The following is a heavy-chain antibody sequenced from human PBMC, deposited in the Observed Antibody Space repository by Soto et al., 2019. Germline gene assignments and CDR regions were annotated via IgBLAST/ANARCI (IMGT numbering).Heavy chain of an antibody. CDR2: TSYDGSDK. J-gene: IGHJ1*01. Sequence: PGGSLRLSCAASGFTFSGHSIHWVRQAPGRGLEWVAGTSYDGSDKYYAASVKGRFTISRDNSQNMVYLLLNGLRSDDTAVYYCVKDEDQWLDHWGQGTLVTVSS. CDR3: VKDEDQWLDH. V-gene: IGHV3-30*18. CDR1: GFTFSGHS. D-gene: IGHD5-12*01.